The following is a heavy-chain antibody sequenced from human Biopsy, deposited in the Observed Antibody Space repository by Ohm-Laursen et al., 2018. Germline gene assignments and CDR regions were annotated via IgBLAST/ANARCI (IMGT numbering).Heavy chain of an antibody. CDR1: GASIISGGHF. V-gene: IGHV4-31*11. Sequence: SETLSLTWAVSGASIISGGHFWNWIRQHPGKGLEWIGYIYYSGSTYYNPSLKSRVSISVDTSKNQFSLKLNSVTVADTAIYYCARDRGYYSDRTVPGYFDLWGRGTLVTVSS. CDR2: IYYSGST. J-gene: IGHJ2*01. CDR3: ARDRGYYSDRTVPGYFDL. D-gene: IGHD3-22*01.